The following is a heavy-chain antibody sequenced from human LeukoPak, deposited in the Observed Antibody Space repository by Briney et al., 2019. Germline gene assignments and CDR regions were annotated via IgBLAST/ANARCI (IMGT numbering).Heavy chain of an antibody. V-gene: IGHV4-30-2*01. J-gene: IGHJ3*02. CDR1: GGSISSGGYY. D-gene: IGHD2-2*02. CDR3: ARPGVYCSSTSCYKDAFDI. Sequence: SETLSLTCTVSGGSISSGGYYWSWIRQPPGKGLEWIGYIYHSGSTYYNSSLKSRVTISVDRSKNQFSLKLSSVTAADTAVYYCARPGVYCSSTSCYKDAFDIWGQGTMVTVSS. CDR2: IYHSGST.